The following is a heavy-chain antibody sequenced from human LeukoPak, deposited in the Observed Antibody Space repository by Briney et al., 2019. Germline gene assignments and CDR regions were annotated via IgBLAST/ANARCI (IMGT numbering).Heavy chain of an antibody. CDR1: GYTSTNYG. D-gene: IGHD6-19*01. V-gene: IGHV1-18*01. CDR3: ARDVGITVADSFDP. CDR2: ISINRGNT. Sequence: ASVKVSRKASGYTSTNYGISWVRQAPGQGLEWMGWISINRGNTNYAQKFQGRVSMTTDTSTSTAYMELRGLRSDDTAMYYCARDVGITVADSFDPWGQGTLVTVSS. J-gene: IGHJ5*02.